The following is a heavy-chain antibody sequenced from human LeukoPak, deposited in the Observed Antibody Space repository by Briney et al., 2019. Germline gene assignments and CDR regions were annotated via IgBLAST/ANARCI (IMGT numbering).Heavy chain of an antibody. Sequence: GGSLRLSCAASGFTVNSNYMSWVRQAPGKGLEWVSIFYSGGATYYADSVNGRFTISRDNSRNTLFLQMNSLRAEDTALYYCASAREYCGSAECYEYFQHWGQGTLVTVSS. CDR2: FYSGGAT. CDR1: GFTVNSNY. J-gene: IGHJ1*01. D-gene: IGHD2-21*01. CDR3: ASAREYCGSAECYEYFQH. V-gene: IGHV3-53*01.